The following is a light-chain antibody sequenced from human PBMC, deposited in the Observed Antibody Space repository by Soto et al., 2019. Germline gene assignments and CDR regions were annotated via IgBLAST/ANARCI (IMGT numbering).Light chain of an antibody. CDR2: AAS. V-gene: IGKV1-39*01. Sequence: DIQMTQAPSSLSASVGDRVTITCRASQSISSYVNWYQQKPGKAPKLLIYAASSLQSGVPSRFSGSGSGTDFTLTISSLQPEDFATYYCQQSYSNPYTFGQGTKLAIK. CDR3: QQSYSNPYT. CDR1: QSISSY. J-gene: IGKJ2*01.